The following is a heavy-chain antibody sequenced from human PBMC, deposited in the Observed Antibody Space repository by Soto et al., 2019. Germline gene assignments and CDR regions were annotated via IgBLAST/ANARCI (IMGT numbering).Heavy chain of an antibody. CDR3: ARDQGVVGTTREIDY. V-gene: IGHV1-18*01. CDR2: ISAYNDNT. CDR1: GYTFTSYG. Sequence: QVQLVQSGAEVKKPGASVKLSCKTSGYTFTSYGISWVRQAPGQGLEWMGWISAYNDNTNYAQKLQDRVTMTTDTSKSTSYMELRSLTSDDTAVYYCARDQGVVGTTREIDYWGQGTLVTVSS. D-gene: IGHD1-26*01. J-gene: IGHJ4*02.